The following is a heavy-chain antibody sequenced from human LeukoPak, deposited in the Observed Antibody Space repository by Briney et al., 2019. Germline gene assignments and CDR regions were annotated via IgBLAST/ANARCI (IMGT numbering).Heavy chain of an antibody. CDR1: GFSFSSYN. J-gene: IGHJ4*02. Sequence: GGSLRLSCAASGFSFSSYNMNWVRQAPGKGLEWISYISSSSSALYYADSVTGRFTISRDNAKNSLYLQMNSLTDEDTAVYYCARLWFGETHWGQGTLVTVSS. CDR2: ISSSSSAL. V-gene: IGHV3-48*02. CDR3: ARLWFGETH. D-gene: IGHD3-10*01.